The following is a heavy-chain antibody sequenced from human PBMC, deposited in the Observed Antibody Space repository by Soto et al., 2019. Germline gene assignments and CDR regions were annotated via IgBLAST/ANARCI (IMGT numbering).Heavy chain of an antibody. CDR2: ISYDGSNK. V-gene: IGHV3-30*03. CDR3: AGGQYYWDY. CDR1: GFPFSSYG. Sequence: QVQLVESGGGVVQPGRSLRLSCAASGFPFSSYGMHWVRQAPGKGLEWVAHISYDGSNKHYTDSVKGRFTISRDNSKNMLYLQMSSLRAEDTAVYYCAGGQYYWDYCGQGTRFSVSS. J-gene: IGHJ4*02. D-gene: IGHD2-15*01.